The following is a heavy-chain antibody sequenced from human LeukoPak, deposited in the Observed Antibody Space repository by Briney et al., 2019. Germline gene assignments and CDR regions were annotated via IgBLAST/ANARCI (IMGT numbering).Heavy chain of an antibody. CDR1: GYTFTSYG. Sequence: ASVRVSCKASGYTFTSYGITWVRQAPGQGLEWMGWISVYNGDTNYAQKFQGRVTMTTETSTSTAYMELRSLISNGTAVYYCASNTGSDSSGYTYWGQGTLVTVSS. CDR3: ASNTGSDSSGYTY. V-gene: IGHV1-18*01. D-gene: IGHD3-22*01. J-gene: IGHJ4*02. CDR2: ISVYNGDT.